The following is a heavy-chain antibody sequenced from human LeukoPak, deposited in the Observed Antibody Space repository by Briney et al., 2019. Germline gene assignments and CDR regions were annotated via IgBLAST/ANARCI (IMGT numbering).Heavy chain of an antibody. V-gene: IGHV1-69*13. J-gene: IGHJ4*02. Sequence: SVKVSCRASGGTFRSYAISWVRQAPGQGLEWMGGIIPIFGTANYAQKFQGRVTITADESTSTAYMELSSLRSEDTAVYYCARDPRWVREQLVPGYFDYWGQGTLVTASS. CDR1: GGTFRSYA. CDR2: IIPIFGTA. CDR3: ARDPRWVREQLVPGYFDY. D-gene: IGHD6-13*01.